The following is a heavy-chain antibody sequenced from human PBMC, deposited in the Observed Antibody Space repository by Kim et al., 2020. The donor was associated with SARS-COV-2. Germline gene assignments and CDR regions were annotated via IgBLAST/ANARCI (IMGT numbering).Heavy chain of an antibody. V-gene: IGHV3-30*04. Sequence: GGSLRLSCAASGFTFSSYAMHWVRQAPGKGLEWVAVISYDGSNKYYADSVKGRFTISRDNSKNTLYLQMNSLRAEDTAVYYCAVGGNSVWYFDLWGRGTL. CDR3: AVGGNSVWYFDL. D-gene: IGHD2-21*02. CDR1: GFTFSSYA. J-gene: IGHJ2*01. CDR2: ISYDGSNK.